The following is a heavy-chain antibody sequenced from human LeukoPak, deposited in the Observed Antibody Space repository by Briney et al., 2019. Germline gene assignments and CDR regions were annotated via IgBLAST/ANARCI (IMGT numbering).Heavy chain of an antibody. Sequence: PGGSLRLSCAASGFTFDDYAMHWVRQAPGKGLEWVSLISWDGGSTYYADSVKGRFTISRDNSKNSLYLQMNSLRAEDTALYYCAKDIQGSGSYYNFAFDYWGQGTLVTASS. J-gene: IGHJ4*02. D-gene: IGHD3-10*01. CDR2: ISWDGGST. CDR3: AKDIQGSGSYYNFAFDY. V-gene: IGHV3-43D*03. CDR1: GFTFDDYA.